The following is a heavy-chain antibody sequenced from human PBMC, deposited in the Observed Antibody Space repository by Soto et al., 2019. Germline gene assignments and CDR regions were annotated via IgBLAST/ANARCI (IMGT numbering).Heavy chain of an antibody. Sequence: QVQLVESGGGVVQPGRSLRLSCAASGFTFSSYAMHWVRQAPGKGLEWVAVISYDGSNKYYADSVKGRFTISRDNSKNTLYLQMNSLRAEDTAVYYCARPLWRDDYNWGYFAIWGRGTLFTVSS. D-gene: IGHD4-4*01. CDR1: GFTFSSYA. J-gene: IGHJ2*01. CDR3: ARPLWRDDYNWGYFAI. V-gene: IGHV3-30*14. CDR2: ISYDGSNK.